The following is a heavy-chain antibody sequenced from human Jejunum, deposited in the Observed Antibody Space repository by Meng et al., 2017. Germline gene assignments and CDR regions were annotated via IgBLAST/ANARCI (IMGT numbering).Heavy chain of an antibody. CDR2: VYHSGST. CDR1: GASISSSNW. V-gene: IGHV4-4*02. J-gene: IGHJ4*02. CDR3: ARRIRGGSYLG. D-gene: IGHD1-26*01. Sequence: QVQLQESGPGLVKPSGTLSLTCGVSGASISSSNWWSWVRQPPGKGLEWIGEVYHSGSTNNNPSLRSRVIISRDTSKKQFSLRLSSVTAADTAVYYCARRIRGGSYLGWGQGSLVTVSS.